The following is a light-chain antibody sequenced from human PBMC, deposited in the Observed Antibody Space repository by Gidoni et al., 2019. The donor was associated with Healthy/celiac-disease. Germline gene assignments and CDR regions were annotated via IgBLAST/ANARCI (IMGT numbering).Light chain of an antibody. V-gene: IGKV3-20*01. Sequence: EMVLTQSPGTLSWSPGERATLSCRASQSVSSSYLAWYQQKPGQAPRLLIYGASSRATGIPARFSGSGSGTDFTLTISRLEPEDFAVYYCQQYGSSPPYTFGQGTKLEIK. CDR3: QQYGSSPPYT. J-gene: IGKJ2*01. CDR2: GAS. CDR1: QSVSSSY.